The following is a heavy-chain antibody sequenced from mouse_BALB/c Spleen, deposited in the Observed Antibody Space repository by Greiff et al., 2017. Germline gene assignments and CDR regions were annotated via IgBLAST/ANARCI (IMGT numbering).Heavy chain of an antibody. CDR2: ISSGGGST. CDR3: ARRGMAY. Sequence: EVHLVESGGGLVKPGGSLKLSCAASGFAFSSYDMSWVRQTPEKRLEWVAYISSGGGSTYYPDTVKGRFTISRDNAKNTLYLQMSSLKSEDTAMYYCARRGMAYWGQGTLVTVSA. V-gene: IGHV5-12-1*01. CDR1: GFAFSSYD. J-gene: IGHJ3*01.